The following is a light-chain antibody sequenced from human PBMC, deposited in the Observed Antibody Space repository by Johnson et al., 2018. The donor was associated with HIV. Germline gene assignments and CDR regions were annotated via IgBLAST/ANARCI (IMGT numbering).Light chain of an antibody. Sequence: QSVLTQPPSVSAAPGQKITVSCSGSSSNIGNNYVSWYQQLPGTAPKLLIYDNNKRPSGIPDRFSCSKSGTSATLGITGLQTGDEADYYCGTWDSSLSALYGFGTSTKVTV. V-gene: IGLV1-51*01. CDR2: DNN. CDR1: SSNIGNNY. CDR3: GTWDSSLSALYG. J-gene: IGLJ1*01.